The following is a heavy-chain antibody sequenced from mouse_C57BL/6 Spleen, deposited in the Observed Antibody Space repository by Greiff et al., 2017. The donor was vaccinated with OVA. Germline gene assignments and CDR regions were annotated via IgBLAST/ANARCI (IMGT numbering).Heavy chain of an antibody. V-gene: IGHV2-5*01. CDR2: IWRGGST. Sequence: QVQLQQSGPGLVQPSQSLSITCTVSGFSLTSYGVHWVRQSPGKGLEWLGVIWRGGSTDYNAAFMSRLSITKDNSKSQVFFKMNSLQADDTAIYYCAKNEKDGYDGWYFDVWGTGTTVTVSS. D-gene: IGHD2-2*01. J-gene: IGHJ1*03. CDR1: GFSLTSYG. CDR3: AKNEKDGYDGWYFDV.